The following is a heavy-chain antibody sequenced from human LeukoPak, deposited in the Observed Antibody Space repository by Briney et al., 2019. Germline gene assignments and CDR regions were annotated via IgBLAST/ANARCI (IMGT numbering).Heavy chain of an antibody. J-gene: IGHJ6*02. CDR3: ARQEILVVPATIGPPVYYYYGMDV. CDR2: ISYDGSNK. D-gene: IGHD2-2*01. V-gene: IGHV3-30-3*01. Sequence: PGRSLRLSCAASGFTFSSYAMHWVRQAPGKGLEWVAVISYDGSNKYYADSVKGRFTISRDNSRNTLYLQMNSLRAEDTAVYYCARQEILVVPATIGPPVYYYYGMDVWGQGTTVTVSS. CDR1: GFTFSSYA.